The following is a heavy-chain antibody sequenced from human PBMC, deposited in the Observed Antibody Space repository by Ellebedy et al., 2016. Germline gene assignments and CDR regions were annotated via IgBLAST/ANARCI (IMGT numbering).Heavy chain of an antibody. Sequence: GGSLRLSCAASGFTFSSYAMHWVRPAPGKGLEWVAIISYDGSNKYYADSVKGRFTISRDNSKNTLYLQMNSPGAEDTAGFYCAREVDTAMDPIDYWGQGTLFTVSS. CDR3: AREVDTAMDPIDY. CDR2: ISYDGSNK. J-gene: IGHJ4*02. D-gene: IGHD5-18*01. V-gene: IGHV3-30-3*01. CDR1: GFTFSSYA.